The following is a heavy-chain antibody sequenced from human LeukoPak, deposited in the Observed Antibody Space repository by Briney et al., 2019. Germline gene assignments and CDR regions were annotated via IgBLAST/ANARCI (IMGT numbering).Heavy chain of an antibody. J-gene: IGHJ6*02. D-gene: IGHD6-6*01. CDR2: VHYSGST. CDR1: GGSISTYY. V-gene: IGHV4-59*08. Sequence: SETLSLTCTVSGGSISTYYWSWIRQPPGKGLEWIGSVHYSGSTNYNPSLRSRVTISIDTSRNQFSLKLTSVTAADTAMFYCASSDYDSYAMGVWGQGTTVTVSS. CDR3: ASSDYDSYAMGV.